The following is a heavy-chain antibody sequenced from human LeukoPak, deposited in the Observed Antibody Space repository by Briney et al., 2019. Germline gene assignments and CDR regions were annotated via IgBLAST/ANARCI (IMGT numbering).Heavy chain of an antibody. D-gene: IGHD3-10*01. CDR2: INPNSGGT. CDR3: ARTPRFGELWQEVGYYYYMDV. V-gene: IGHV1-2*02. Sequence: GSSVKVSCKASGGTFSTYAITRVRQAPGQGLEWMGWINPNSGGTNYAQKFQGRVTMTRDTSISTAYMELSRLRSDDTAVYYCARTPRFGELWQEVGYYYYMDVWGKGTTVTISS. J-gene: IGHJ6*03. CDR1: GGTFSTYA.